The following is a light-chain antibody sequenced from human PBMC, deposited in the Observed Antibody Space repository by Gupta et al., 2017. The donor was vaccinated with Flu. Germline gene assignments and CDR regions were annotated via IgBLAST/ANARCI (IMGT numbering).Light chain of an antibody. CDR3: HAKYSSRSGYV. Sequence: VTVSCTGSSCNIGVAYDVHSYQQQPGTAPRLLIYSNNNRPSGVPDRFSGSRYGTSAALASTGLQAEDEADYYCHAKYSSRSGYVFGTGTKVTVL. CDR1: SCNIGVAYD. V-gene: IGLV1-40*01. CDR2: SNN. J-gene: IGLJ1*01.